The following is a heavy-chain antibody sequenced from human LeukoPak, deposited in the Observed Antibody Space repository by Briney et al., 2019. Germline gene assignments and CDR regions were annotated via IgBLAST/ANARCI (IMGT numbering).Heavy chain of an antibody. CDR2: INPSGGST. D-gene: IGHD1-26*01. CDR1: GYTFASYY. V-gene: IGHV1-46*01. Sequence: ASVKVSCKASGYTFASYYMHWARRAPGQGLERVGIINPSGGSTTYAQKFQGRVTMTRDTSTSTVYMELSSLRSEDTAVYYCARDSTPTYYSGTYYFEYWGQGTLVTVSS. CDR3: ARDSTPTYYSGTYYFEY. J-gene: IGHJ4*02.